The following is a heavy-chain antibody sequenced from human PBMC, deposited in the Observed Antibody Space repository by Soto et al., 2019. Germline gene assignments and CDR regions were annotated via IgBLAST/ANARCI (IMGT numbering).Heavy chain of an antibody. CDR3: AKDIAYYYDSSGYYPFDY. J-gene: IGHJ4*02. CDR2: ISGSGGST. V-gene: IGHV3-23*01. D-gene: IGHD3-22*01. CDR1: GFTFSSYA. Sequence: GGSLRLSCAASGFTFSSYAMSWVRQAPGKGLEWVSAISGSGGSTYYADSVKGRFTISRDNSKNTLYLQMNSLRAEDTAVYYCAKDIAYYYDSSGYYPFDYWGQGTLVTVSS.